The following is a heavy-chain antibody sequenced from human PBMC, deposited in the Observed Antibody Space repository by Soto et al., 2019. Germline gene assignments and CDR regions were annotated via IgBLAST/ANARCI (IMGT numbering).Heavy chain of an antibody. D-gene: IGHD3-3*01. CDR2: IYHSGST. J-gene: IGHJ4*02. V-gene: IGHV4-30-2*01. CDR3: ARNSRSWRLGYFDP. CDR1: GGSISSGGYS. Sequence: SETLSLTCAVSGGSISSGGYSWSWIRQPPGKGLEWIGYIYHSGSTYYNPSLKSRVTISVDRSKNQFSLKLSSVTAADTAVYYCARNSRSWRLGYFDPWGQGTLVTVSS.